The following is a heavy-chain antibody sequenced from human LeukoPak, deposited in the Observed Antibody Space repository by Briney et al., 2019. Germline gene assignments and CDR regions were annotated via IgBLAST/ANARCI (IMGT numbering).Heavy chain of an antibody. Sequence: SQTLPLTCTVSGGSISSGSYYWSWIRQPAGRGLEWIGRIYTSGSTNYNPSLKSRVTISVDTSKNQFSLKLSSVTAADTAVYYCARTVRDYNNYIYYYYMDVWGKGTTVTVSS. D-gene: IGHD4-11*01. CDR2: IYTSGST. CDR1: GGSISSGSYY. CDR3: ARTVRDYNNYIYYYYMDV. J-gene: IGHJ6*03. V-gene: IGHV4-61*02.